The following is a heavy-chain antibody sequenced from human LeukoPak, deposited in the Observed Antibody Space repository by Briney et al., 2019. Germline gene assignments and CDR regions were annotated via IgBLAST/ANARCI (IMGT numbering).Heavy chain of an antibody. V-gene: IGHV4-38-2*02. Sequence: SETLSLTCTVSGYSISSGYYWGWIRQPPGKGLEWIGSIYHSGSTYYNPSLKSRVTISVDTSKNQFSLKLSSVTAADTAVYYCASLYYYGSGSYYNIFDYWGQGTLVTVSS. CDR3: ASLYYYGSGSYYNIFDY. D-gene: IGHD3-10*01. J-gene: IGHJ4*02. CDR1: GYSISSGYY. CDR2: IYHSGST.